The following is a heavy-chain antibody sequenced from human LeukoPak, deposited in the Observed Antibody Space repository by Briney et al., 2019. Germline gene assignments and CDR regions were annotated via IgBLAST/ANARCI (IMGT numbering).Heavy chain of an antibody. D-gene: IGHD3-22*01. Sequence: SETLSLTCTVSGGSISSYYWSWIRQPPGKGLEWIGHIYYSGSTNYDPSLKSRVTISVDTSKNQFSLKLSSVTAADTAVYYCARADSSGYYVGYWGQGTLVTVSS. CDR3: ARADSSGYYVGY. CDR2: IYYSGST. V-gene: IGHV4-59*01. J-gene: IGHJ4*02. CDR1: GGSISSYY.